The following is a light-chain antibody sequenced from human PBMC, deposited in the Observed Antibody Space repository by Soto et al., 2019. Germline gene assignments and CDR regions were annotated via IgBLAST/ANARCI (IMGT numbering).Light chain of an antibody. J-gene: IGKJ1*01. Sequence: ILMTQSPATLSVSPGERVTLSCRASQSVTNNLAWYQQKPGQAPRLLFYGSSTKATGIPARFSGSGSGTEFTLTISSLQSEDFAVYYCQQYDNWPRTFGQGTKVEIK. V-gene: IGKV3-15*01. CDR1: QSVTNN. CDR3: QQYDNWPRT. CDR2: GSS.